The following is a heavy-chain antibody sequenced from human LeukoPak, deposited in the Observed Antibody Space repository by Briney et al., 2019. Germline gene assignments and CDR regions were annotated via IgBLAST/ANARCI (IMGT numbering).Heavy chain of an antibody. CDR1: GYSISNGYY. J-gene: IGHJ4*02. V-gene: IGHV4-38-2*02. CDR3: ARVRYFDTSGYYYDFDF. D-gene: IGHD3-22*01. Sequence: PSETLSLTCTVSGYSISNGYYWGWIRQPPGKGLEWIGHMYHSGISFYNPSLKSRITISLDTSKNQFSLRLTSVTAADTAVYYCARVRYFDTSGYYYDFDFWGQGALVTVSS. CDR2: MYHSGIS.